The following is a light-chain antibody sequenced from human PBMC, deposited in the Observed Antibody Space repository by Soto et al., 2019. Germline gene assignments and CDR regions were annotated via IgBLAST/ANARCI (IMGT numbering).Light chain of an antibody. Sequence: QSVLTQPPSASGTPGQRVTSSCSGSSSNIGGNTVTWYQQLPGTAPKVLIYSNKRRPSGVPDRFSGSKSGTSASLAIGGLQSEDEADYYCAAWHDSLNGPVFGGGTKLTVL. V-gene: IGLV1-44*01. CDR1: SSNIGGNT. CDR3: AAWHDSLNGPV. CDR2: SNK. J-gene: IGLJ3*02.